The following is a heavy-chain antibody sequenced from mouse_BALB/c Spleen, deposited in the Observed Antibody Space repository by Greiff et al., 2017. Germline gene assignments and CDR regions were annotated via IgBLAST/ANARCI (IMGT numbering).Heavy chain of an antibody. D-gene: IGHD1-1*01. CDR1: GFTFNTYA. Sequence: DVKLVESGGGLVQPKGSLKLSCAASGFTFNTYAMNWVRQAPGKGLEWVARIRSKSNNYATYYADSVKDRFTISRDDSQSMLYLQMNNLKTEDTAMYYCVRQDYEADYWGQGTTLTVSS. CDR3: VRQDYEADY. CDR2: IRSKSNNYAT. V-gene: IGHV10-1*02. J-gene: IGHJ2*01.